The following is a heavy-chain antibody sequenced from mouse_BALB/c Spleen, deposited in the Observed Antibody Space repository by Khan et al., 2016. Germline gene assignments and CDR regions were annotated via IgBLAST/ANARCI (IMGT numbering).Heavy chain of an antibody. CDR2: INPDSSTI. D-gene: IGHD2-14*01. CDR1: GFDFSRYW. CDR3: ARDRYIFAY. Sequence: EVKLLESGGGLVQPGGSLKLSCAASGFDFSRYWMSWVRQAPGKGLEWIGEINPDSSTINYTPSLKDKFIISRDNANNTLYLQMSKVRSEDTALYYCARDRYIFAYWSQGTLVTVSA. J-gene: IGHJ3*01. V-gene: IGHV4-1*02.